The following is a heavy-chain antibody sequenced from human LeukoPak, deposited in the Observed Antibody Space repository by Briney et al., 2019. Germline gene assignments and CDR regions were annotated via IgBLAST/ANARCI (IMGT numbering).Heavy chain of an antibody. CDR1: GGSISSSSYY. D-gene: IGHD6-13*01. CDR3: ARVRGRQQLVHANNWFDP. CDR2: IYYSGST. Sequence: SETLSLTCTISGGSISSSSYYWGWIRQPPGKGLEWIGSIYYSGSTYYNPSLKSRVTISVDTSKIQFSLKLSFVTAADTAVYYCARVRGRQQLVHANNWFDPWGQGTLVTVSS. J-gene: IGHJ5*02. V-gene: IGHV4-39*01.